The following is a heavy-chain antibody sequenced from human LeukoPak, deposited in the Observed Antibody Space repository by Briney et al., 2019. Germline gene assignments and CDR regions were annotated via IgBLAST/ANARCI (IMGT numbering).Heavy chain of an antibody. J-gene: IGHJ4*02. D-gene: IGHD1-1*01. CDR3: ATQPEAWKGLFFDY. CDR2: ISGDGGST. V-gene: IGHV3-43*02. CDR1: GFTFDDYA. Sequence: GGSLRLSCAASGFTFDDYAMHWVRQAPGKGLEWVSLISGDGGSTYYADSVKGRFTISRDNSKNSLYLQMNSLRTEDTALYYCATQPEAWKGLFFDYWGQGTLVTVSS.